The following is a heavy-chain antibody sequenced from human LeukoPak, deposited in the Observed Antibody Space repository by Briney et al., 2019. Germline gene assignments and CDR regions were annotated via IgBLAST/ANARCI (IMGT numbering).Heavy chain of an antibody. V-gene: IGHV1-69*05. CDR2: IIPIFGTA. CDR1: GGTFSSYA. CDR3: AREGEYCSGGSCYFHFDY. Sequence: ASVKVSCKASGGTFSSYAINWVRQAPGQGLEWMGGIIPIFGTANYAQKFQGRVTITTDESTSTAYMELSSLRSEDTAVYYCAREGEYCSGGSCYFHFDYWGQGTLVTVSS. J-gene: IGHJ4*02. D-gene: IGHD2-15*01.